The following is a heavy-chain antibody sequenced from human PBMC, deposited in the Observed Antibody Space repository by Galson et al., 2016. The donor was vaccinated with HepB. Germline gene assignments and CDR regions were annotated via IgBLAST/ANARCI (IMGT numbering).Heavy chain of an antibody. CDR2: IRSGSTTI. Sequence: SLRLSCAASGLSCSTYSMTGVRQAPGKGREGGSYIRSGSTTIYYAETVKGRFTISIDNAKNSLSLQMNSLRDDDTAVYYCARDGGQQVVRWERLRKVYYYYPMDVWGQGTTVTVSS. J-gene: IGHJ6*02. D-gene: IGHD6-13*01. CDR3: ARDGGQQVVRWERLRKVYYYYPMDV. CDR1: GLSCSTYS. V-gene: IGHV3-48*02.